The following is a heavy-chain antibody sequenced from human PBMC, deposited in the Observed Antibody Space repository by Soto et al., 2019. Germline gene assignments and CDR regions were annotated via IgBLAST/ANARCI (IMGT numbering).Heavy chain of an antibody. Sequence: QSVGSLRLSCSASGFTFSNYAMHWVRQAPGKGLEYVSAISNNGGTTYYADSVKGRFTISRDNSRNTLYLQMSSLRAEDTAVYYCVKDSSSWYYFDYWGQGTLVTVSS. CDR1: GFTFSNYA. V-gene: IGHV3-64D*06. CDR3: VKDSSSWYYFDY. D-gene: IGHD6-13*01. J-gene: IGHJ4*02. CDR2: ISNNGGTT.